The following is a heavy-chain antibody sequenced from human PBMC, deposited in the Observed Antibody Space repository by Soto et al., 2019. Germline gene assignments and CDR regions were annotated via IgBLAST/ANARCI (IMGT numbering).Heavy chain of an antibody. Sequence: NPSETLSLTCAVYGGSFSGYYWSWIRQPPGKGLEWIGEINHSGSTNYNPSLKSRVTISVDTSKNQFSLKLSSVTAADTAVYYCARGHIRLLYGSNRDGMDVWGQGTTVTVSS. CDR2: INHSGST. V-gene: IGHV4-34*01. CDR1: GGSFSGYY. CDR3: ARGHIRLLYGSNRDGMDV. J-gene: IGHJ6*02. D-gene: IGHD3-10*01.